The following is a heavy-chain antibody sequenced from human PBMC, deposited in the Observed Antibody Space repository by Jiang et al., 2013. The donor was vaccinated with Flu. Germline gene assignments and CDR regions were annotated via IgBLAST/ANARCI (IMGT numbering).Heavy chain of an antibody. J-gene: IGHJ4*02. V-gene: IGHV2-5*01. CDR2: VFWNDDK. Sequence: LVKPTQTLTLTCTFSGFSLRRVGEGVGWIRQPPGQAPEWLAVVFWNDDKYYNKFLKTRVTITQDPSRKQVVLRMTNVDPLDTATYYCAHQEILTNDPYFDYWGQGALVIVSS. CDR1: GFSLRRVGEG. CDR3: AHQEILTNDPYFDY. D-gene: IGHD3-9*01.